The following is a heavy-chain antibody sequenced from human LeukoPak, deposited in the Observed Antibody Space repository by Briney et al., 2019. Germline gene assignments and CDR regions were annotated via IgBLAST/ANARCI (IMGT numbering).Heavy chain of an antibody. CDR1: GGSISSSNW. CDR2: IYHSGNT. V-gene: IGHV4-4*02. Sequence: PSGTLSLTCAVSGGSISSSNWWTWVRQPPGKGLEWIGEIYHSGNTNYNPSLKSRVTISVDTSKNQFSLKLSSVTAADTAVYYCARDRDGDYSNWFDPWGQGTLVTVSS. CDR3: ARDRDGDYSNWFDP. D-gene: IGHD4-17*01. J-gene: IGHJ5*02.